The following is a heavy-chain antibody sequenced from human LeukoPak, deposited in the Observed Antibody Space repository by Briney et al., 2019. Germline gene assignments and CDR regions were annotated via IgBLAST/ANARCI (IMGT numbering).Heavy chain of an antibody. V-gene: IGHV1-69*04. D-gene: IGHD2-15*01. Sequence: SVKVSCKASGGTFSSYAISWVRQAPGQGLEWMGRIIPILGIANYAQKFRGRVTITADKSTSTAYMELSSLRSEDTAVYYCARDLFCSGGSCSPFDYWGQGTLVTVSS. J-gene: IGHJ4*02. CDR2: IIPILGIA. CDR1: GGTFSSYA. CDR3: ARDLFCSGGSCSPFDY.